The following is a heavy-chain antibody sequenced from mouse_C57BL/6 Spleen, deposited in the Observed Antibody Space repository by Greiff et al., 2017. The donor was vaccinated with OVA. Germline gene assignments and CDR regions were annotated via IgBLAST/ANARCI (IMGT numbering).Heavy chain of an antibody. CDR2: IYPGNSDT. V-gene: IGHV1-5*01. J-gene: IGHJ1*03. D-gene: IGHD1-1*01. CDR3: TIFDYGSSYVYWCVGV. CDR1: GYTFTSYW. Sequence: VQLQQPGTVLARPGASVTMSCKTSGYTFTSYWMHWVNQRPGQGLAWIGAIYPGNSDTSYNQKFKGKAKLTAVTSASTAYMELSSLTNEDSAVDYGTIFDYGSSYVYWCVGVWGTGTTVTVSS.